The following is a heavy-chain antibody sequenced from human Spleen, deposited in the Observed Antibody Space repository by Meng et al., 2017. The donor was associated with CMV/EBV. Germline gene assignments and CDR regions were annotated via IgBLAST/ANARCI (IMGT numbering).Heavy chain of an antibody. D-gene: IGHD6-6*01. Sequence: ASVKVSCKASGYTFTTYGISWVRQAPGQGLEWMGWISGYNGNTNYARELQGRVTMTTDTSTTTVYMELSSLRSEDTAVYYCARGIDSSSFDYWGQGTLVTVSS. CDR2: ISGYNGNT. V-gene: IGHV1-18*01. CDR3: ARGIDSSSFDY. J-gene: IGHJ4*02. CDR1: GYTFTTYG.